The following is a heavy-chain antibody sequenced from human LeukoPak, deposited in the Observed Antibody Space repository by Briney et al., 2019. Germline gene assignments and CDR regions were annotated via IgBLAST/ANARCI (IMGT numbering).Heavy chain of an antibody. CDR1: GFSFSSHA. J-gene: IGHJ3*02. CDR3: AKDRFCSGAGCSDAFDI. Sequence: GGSLRLSCAAAGFSFSSHAMSWVRQAPGKGLEWVSYVSGSGGTTYYAGSVKGRFTISRENSKSTLYLQMNSLGVEDTAVYYCAKDRFCSGAGCSDAFDIWGQGTMVTVSS. V-gene: IGHV3-23*01. D-gene: IGHD2-15*01. CDR2: VSGSGGTT.